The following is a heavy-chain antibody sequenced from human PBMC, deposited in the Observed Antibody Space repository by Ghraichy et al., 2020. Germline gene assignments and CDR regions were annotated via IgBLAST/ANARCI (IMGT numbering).Heavy chain of an antibody. CDR2: IYYSGTT. J-gene: IGHJ4*02. CDR3: ATSPDPYYYGSGSYYIYYFDY. V-gene: IGHV4-39*01. D-gene: IGHD3-10*01. CDR1: GGSISSSRYY. Sequence: SETLSLTCSVSGGSISSSRYYWGWVRQSPGKGLEWIGNIYYSGTTYYNPSLKSRVTISGDTSKNQFSLKLSSVAAADTAVYYCATSPDPYYYGSGSYYIYYFDYWGQGTLVTVSS.